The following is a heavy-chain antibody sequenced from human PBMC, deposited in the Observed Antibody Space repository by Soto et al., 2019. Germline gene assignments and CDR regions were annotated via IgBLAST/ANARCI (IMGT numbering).Heavy chain of an antibody. CDR1: GFTFSSYW. CDR3: ARVNPGYSYVNY. Sequence: EVQLVESGGGLVQPGGSLRLSCAASGFTFSSYWMLWVRQAPGKGLVWVSRINSDGSTTSYADSVKGRFTISRDNAKNTLYLQMNRLRAEDTAVYYCARVNPGYSYVNYWGQGTLVTVSS. J-gene: IGHJ4*02. CDR2: INSDGSTT. D-gene: IGHD5-18*01. V-gene: IGHV3-74*01.